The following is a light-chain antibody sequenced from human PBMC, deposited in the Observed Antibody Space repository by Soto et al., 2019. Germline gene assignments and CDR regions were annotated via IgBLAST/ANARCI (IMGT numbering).Light chain of an antibody. CDR2: KNN. Sequence: QSVLTQPPSASGTPGQRVTMSCSGSSSNIESNTVNWYQHLPGPAPRLLIYKNNQRPSGVPDRFSGSKSGTSASLAIGGLQSADEADYYCAAWDDELNSDVFGTGTKLTVL. CDR3: AAWDDELNSDV. J-gene: IGLJ1*01. V-gene: IGLV1-44*01. CDR1: SSNIESNT.